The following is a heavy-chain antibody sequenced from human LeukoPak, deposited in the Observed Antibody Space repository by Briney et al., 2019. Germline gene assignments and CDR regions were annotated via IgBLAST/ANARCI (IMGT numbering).Heavy chain of an antibody. CDR2: ISYDGSNK. J-gene: IGHJ4*02. V-gene: IGHV3-30*18. D-gene: IGHD3-22*01. CDR3: AKDLYYDSSGYSFDY. Sequence: GGSLRLSCAASGFTFSSYGMHWVRQAPGKGLEWVAVISYDGSNKYYADSVKGRFTISRDNSKNTLYLQMNSLRAEDTAVYYCAKDLYYDSSGYSFDYWGQGTLVTVSS. CDR1: GFTFSSYG.